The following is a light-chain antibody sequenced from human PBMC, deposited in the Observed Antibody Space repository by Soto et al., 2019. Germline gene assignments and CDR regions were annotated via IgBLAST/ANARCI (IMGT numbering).Light chain of an antibody. V-gene: IGKV3-20*01. Sequence: EIVLTQSPGTLSLSPGERATLSCRASQSVSSTYLAWYQQKPGQAPRLLIYGASSRATGIPDRFSGSGSGTDFTLTISRLEPEDFAVYYCLLYGSSPVFTFGPGTKVDIK. J-gene: IGKJ3*01. CDR1: QSVSSTY. CDR2: GAS. CDR3: LLYGSSPVFT.